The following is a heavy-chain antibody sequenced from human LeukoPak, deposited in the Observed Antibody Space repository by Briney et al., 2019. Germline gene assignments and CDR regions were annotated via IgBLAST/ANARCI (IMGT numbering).Heavy chain of an antibody. V-gene: IGHV3-7*01. CDR3: ASDGGPFDH. Sequence: GGSLRLSCTASGIMFSGYWMSWVRQAPGKGLEWVANIKQHGTERYYVDSVKGRFTISRDDAKKSVYLQMNSLRAEDTAVYFCASDGGPFDHWGQGTLVTVAS. CDR1: GIMFSGYW. CDR2: IKQHGTER. D-gene: IGHD3-16*01. J-gene: IGHJ4*02.